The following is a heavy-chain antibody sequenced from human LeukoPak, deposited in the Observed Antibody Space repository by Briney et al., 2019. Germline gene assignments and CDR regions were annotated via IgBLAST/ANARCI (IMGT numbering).Heavy chain of an antibody. V-gene: IGHV3-21*01. D-gene: IGHD1-26*01. CDR1: GFTFSSYA. J-gene: IGHJ5*01. Sequence: GGSLRLSCAASGFTFSSYAMTWVRQAPGKGLEWVSSISDRDHNTYYADSVEGRFTISRDTAKNSLYLQMNSLRAEDTAVYYCARTRVGAFDSWGQGTLVTVSS. CDR3: ARTRVGAFDS. CDR2: ISDRDHNT.